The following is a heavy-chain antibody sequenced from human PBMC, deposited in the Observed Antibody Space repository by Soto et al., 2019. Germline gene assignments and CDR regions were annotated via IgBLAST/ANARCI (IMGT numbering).Heavy chain of an antibody. Sequence: GESLKISCAASGFTFSSYAMSWVRQAPGKGLEWVSAISGSGGSTYYADSVKGRFTISRDNSKNTLYLQMNSLRAEDTAVYYCAKDSQRGSLSFYVDYVYFDYWGQGTLVTVSS. J-gene: IGHJ4*02. CDR3: AKDSQRGSLSFYVDYVYFDY. CDR1: GFTFSSYA. CDR2: ISGSGGST. D-gene: IGHD4-17*01. V-gene: IGHV3-23*01.